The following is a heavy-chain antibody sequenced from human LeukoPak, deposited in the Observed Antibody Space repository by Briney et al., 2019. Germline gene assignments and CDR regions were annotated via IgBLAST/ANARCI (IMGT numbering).Heavy chain of an antibody. CDR2: ISGSGDST. D-gene: IGHD6-13*01. CDR3: AKAPMGSSWGNYYYGMDV. Sequence: GGSLRLSCAASGFTFSSYDMSWVRQAPGKGLEWVSGISGSGDSTNYADSVKGRFTISRDNSKNMLYLQMNSLRAEDTAVYYCAKAPMGSSWGNYYYGMDVWGQGTTVTVSS. CDR1: GFTFSSYD. V-gene: IGHV3-23*01. J-gene: IGHJ6*02.